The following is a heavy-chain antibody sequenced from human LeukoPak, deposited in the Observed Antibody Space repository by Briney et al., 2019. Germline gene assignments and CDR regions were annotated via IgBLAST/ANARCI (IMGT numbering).Heavy chain of an antibody. CDR2: INHSGST. V-gene: IGHV4-34*01. CDR3: ARRFMVDWLLYGWFDY. D-gene: IGHD3/OR15-3a*01. Sequence: SETLSLTCAVYGGSFSGYYWSWIRQPPGKGLEWIGEINHSGSTNYNPSLKSRVTISVDTSKNQFSLKLSSVTAADTAVYYCARRFMVDWLLYGWFDYWGQGTLVTVSS. CDR1: GGSFSGYY. J-gene: IGHJ4*02.